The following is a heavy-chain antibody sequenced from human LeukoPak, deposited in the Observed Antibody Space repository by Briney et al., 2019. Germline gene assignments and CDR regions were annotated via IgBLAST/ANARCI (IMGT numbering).Heavy chain of an antibody. V-gene: IGHV4-61*05. CDR3: ARAGYTSNWHFDY. J-gene: IGHJ4*02. Sequence: SETLSLTCTVSGASISSSSYHWGWIRQPPGKGLEWIGYFYHIGNTNYNPSLKSRVTISMDTSRNQFSLKLRSVTAADTAVYYCARAGYTSNWHFDYWGQGALVTVSS. CDR1: GASISSSSYH. D-gene: IGHD6-13*01. CDR2: FYHIGNT.